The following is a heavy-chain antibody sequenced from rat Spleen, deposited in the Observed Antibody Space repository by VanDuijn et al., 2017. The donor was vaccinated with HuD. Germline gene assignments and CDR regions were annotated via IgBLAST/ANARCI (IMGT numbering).Heavy chain of an antibody. Sequence: EVQLVESGGGLVQPGGSLKLSCVASGFTFNNYWMTWIRQVPGKGLEWVASITNASGRTYYPDSVKGRFTVSRDTAQNILYLQMNSLRSEETATYYCARHDNSGSTTGIPAHYFDYWGQGVMVTVSS. D-gene: IGHD4-3*01. V-gene: IGHV5-31*01. J-gene: IGHJ2*01. CDR3: ARHDNSGSTTGIPAHYFDY. CDR2: ITNASGRT. CDR1: GFTFNNYW.